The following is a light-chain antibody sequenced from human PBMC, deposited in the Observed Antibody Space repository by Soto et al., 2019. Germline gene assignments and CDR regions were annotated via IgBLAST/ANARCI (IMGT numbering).Light chain of an antibody. V-gene: IGKV4-1*01. CDR2: WAS. CDR1: QSVLYSSNNKNY. Sequence: DIVMTQSPDSLAVSLGERATINCKSSQSVLYSSNNKNYLAWYQQKPGQPPKLLIYWASTRESGVPDRFSGSGSGTDFTLTISSLQAEDLAVYYCQQYYSTPPPWTFGQGTKVEIK. CDR3: QQYYSTPPPWT. J-gene: IGKJ1*01.